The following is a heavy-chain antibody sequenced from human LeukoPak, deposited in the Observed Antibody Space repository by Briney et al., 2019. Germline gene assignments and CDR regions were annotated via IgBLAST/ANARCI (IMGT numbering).Heavy chain of an antibody. V-gene: IGHV3-21*04. CDR1: GFTFSSYN. D-gene: IGHD6-19*01. CDR3: AKDKKEYSSGWSDY. CDR2: ITSGSSYI. J-gene: IGHJ4*02. Sequence: GGSLRLSCAASGFTFSSYNMNWVRQAPGKGLEWVSSITSGSSYIYYADSVKGRATISRDNSKNTLYLQMNSLRAEDTAVYYCAKDKKEYSSGWSDYWGQGTLVTVSS.